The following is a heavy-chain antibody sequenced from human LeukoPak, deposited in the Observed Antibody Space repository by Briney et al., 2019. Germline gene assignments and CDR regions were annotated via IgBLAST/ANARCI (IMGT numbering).Heavy chain of an antibody. D-gene: IGHD1-26*01. Sequence: GASVKVSCKASGYTFTGYYMHWVRQAPGQGLEWMGWINPNSGGTNYAQKFQGRVTMTRDTSISTAYMELSRLRSVDTAVYYCARDRGGSSTSFDYWGQGTLVTVSS. V-gene: IGHV1-2*02. J-gene: IGHJ4*02. CDR3: ARDRGGSSTSFDY. CDR1: GYTFTGYY. CDR2: INPNSGGT.